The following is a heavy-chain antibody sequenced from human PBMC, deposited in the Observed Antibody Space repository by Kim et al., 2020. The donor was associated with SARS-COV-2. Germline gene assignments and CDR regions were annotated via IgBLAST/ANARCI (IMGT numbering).Heavy chain of an antibody. J-gene: IGHJ4*02. V-gene: IGHV4-34*01. D-gene: IGHD5-18*01. CDR2: INHSGST. Sequence: SETLSLTCAVYGGSFSGYYWSWIRQPPGKGLEWIGEINHSGSTNYNPSLKSRVTISVDTSKNQFSLKLSSVTAADTAVYYCARAKPIYSYDPYFDYWGQGTLVTVSS. CDR1: GGSFSGYY. CDR3: ARAKPIYSYDPYFDY.